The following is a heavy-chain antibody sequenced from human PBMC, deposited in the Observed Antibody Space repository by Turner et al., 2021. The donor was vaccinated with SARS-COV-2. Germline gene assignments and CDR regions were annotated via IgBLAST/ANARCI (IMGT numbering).Heavy chain of an antibody. J-gene: IGHJ1*01. V-gene: IGHV4-39*01. D-gene: IGHD6-13*01. CDR3: ARRAAAAGRGNEYFHH. Sequence: QLQLQESGPGLVKPSETLSLTCTVSGGSITDKSYYWVWIRQPPGKGLEWIGSKSYSGDSYYNPSLKSRVTISIDTSKNQFSLKLDSVTATDTAVYYCARRAAAAGRGNEYFHHRGQGTLVTVSS. CDR2: KSYSGDS. CDR1: GGSITDKSYY.